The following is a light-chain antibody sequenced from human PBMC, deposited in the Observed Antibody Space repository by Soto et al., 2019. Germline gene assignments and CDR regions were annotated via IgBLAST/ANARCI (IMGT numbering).Light chain of an antibody. CDR1: QGISSW. Sequence: DIQMTQSPSSVSASVGDRVTITCRASQGISSWLAWYQQKPGRAPKLLIYKASNLQSGVPSRFSGSGSGTEFTLTISSLQPDDFASYYCQQYNSYSPWTFGQGTKVDIK. CDR2: KAS. CDR3: QQYNSYSPWT. V-gene: IGKV1-5*03. J-gene: IGKJ1*01.